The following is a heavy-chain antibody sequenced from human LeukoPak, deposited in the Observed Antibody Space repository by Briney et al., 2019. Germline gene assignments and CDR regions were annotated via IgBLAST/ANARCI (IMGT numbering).Heavy chain of an antibody. CDR3: ARAGGSYYYYFDY. V-gene: IGHV3-7*02. J-gene: IGHJ4*02. D-gene: IGHD1-26*01. CDR1: QFALSSVW. Sequence: PGGSLRLSCTAAQFALSSVWMAWVRQAPGKGLEWVANVDQGGSAKYYVDSVRGRFTVSRDSAKNSLYLKMNSLRAEDTAVYFCARAGGSYYYYFDYWGQGTLVTVSS. CDR2: VDQGGSAK.